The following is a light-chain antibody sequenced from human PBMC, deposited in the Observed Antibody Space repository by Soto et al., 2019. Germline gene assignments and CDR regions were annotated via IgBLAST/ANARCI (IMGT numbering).Light chain of an antibody. V-gene: IGLV2-11*01. Sequence: QSALTQPRSVSGSPGQSVTISCTGTSSDVGGYNYFSWYQQHPGKAPKLMLYDVSKRPSGVPDRFSGSKSGNTASLTISGLQAEDEADYYCCSYAGSYTYVFGTGTKLTVL. CDR1: SSDVGGYNY. CDR3: CSYAGSYTYV. CDR2: DVS. J-gene: IGLJ1*01.